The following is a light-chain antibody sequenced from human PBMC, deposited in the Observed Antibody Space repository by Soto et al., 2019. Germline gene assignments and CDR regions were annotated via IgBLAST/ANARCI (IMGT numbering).Light chain of an antibody. CDR2: TVS. Sequence: DVVMTQSPLSLPVTLGQPASISCRSSQSLVYSGDTYLSWFHQRPGQSPRRLIYTVSHRDSGVPDRFSGSGSGTEFTLKISRVEPEDLGVYYCMQGAHWPPSFGPGTKVDIE. J-gene: IGKJ3*01. V-gene: IGKV2-30*01. CDR3: MQGAHWPPS. CDR1: QSLVYSGDTY.